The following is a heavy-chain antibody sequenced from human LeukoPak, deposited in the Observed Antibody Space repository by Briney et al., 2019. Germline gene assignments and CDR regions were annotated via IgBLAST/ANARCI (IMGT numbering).Heavy chain of an antibody. Sequence: PGGSLRLSCAASGFTFSSYAMSWVRQAPGKGVEWVSAISGSGGSTYYADSVKGRFTISRHNSKNTLYLQMNSLRAEDTAVYYCAKALESDGDYVLNYWGQGTLVTVSS. D-gene: IGHD4-17*01. CDR2: ISGSGGST. CDR3: AKALESDGDYVLNY. V-gene: IGHV3-23*01. J-gene: IGHJ4*02. CDR1: GFTFSSYA.